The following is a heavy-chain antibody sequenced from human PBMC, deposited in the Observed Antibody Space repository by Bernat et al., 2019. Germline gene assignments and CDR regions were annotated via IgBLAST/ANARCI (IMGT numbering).Heavy chain of an antibody. J-gene: IGHJ5*02. CDR1: GFTFSGSA. Sequence: EVQLVESGGGLVQPGGSLKLSCAASGFTFSGSAMHWVRQASGKGLEWVGRIRSKANSYATAYAASVKGRFTISRDDSKKTAYLQMNSLKTEDTAVYYCTRRSGDNSDAWFDPWGQGTLVTVSS. CDR2: IRSKANSYAT. CDR3: TRRSGDNSDAWFDP. V-gene: IGHV3-73*01. D-gene: IGHD3-22*01.